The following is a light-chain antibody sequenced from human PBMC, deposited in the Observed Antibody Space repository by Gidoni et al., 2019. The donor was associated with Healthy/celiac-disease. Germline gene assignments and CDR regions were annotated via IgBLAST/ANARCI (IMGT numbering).Light chain of an antibody. Sequence: EIVMTQAPATLSVSPGERATLSCRSSQSVSSNLAWYQQKPGQAPRPLIYGASTRATGIPARFSVSGSGTEFTLTISSLQSEYFAVYYCQQYNNWPPLTFGAGTKVEIK. V-gene: IGKV3-15*01. CDR2: GAS. J-gene: IGKJ4*01. CDR3: QQYNNWPPLT. CDR1: QSVSSN.